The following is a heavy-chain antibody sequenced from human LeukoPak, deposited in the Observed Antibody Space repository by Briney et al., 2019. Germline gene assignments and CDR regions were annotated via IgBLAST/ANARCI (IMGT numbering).Heavy chain of an antibody. Sequence: GGSLRLSVAVSGFTFSSYRINWVRKAPGKGLNWVSSISSSISFIYYADSVKGRFTISRDNAKNSLYLQMNSLRAEDTAVYYCTRGSYGYAPDFWGQGTLVTVSS. V-gene: IGHV3-21*01. CDR2: ISSSISFI. J-gene: IGHJ4*02. CDR3: TRGSYGYAPDF. D-gene: IGHD5-18*01. CDR1: GFTFSSYR.